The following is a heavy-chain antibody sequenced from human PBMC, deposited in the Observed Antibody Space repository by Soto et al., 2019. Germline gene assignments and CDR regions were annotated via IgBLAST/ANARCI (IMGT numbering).Heavy chain of an antibody. D-gene: IGHD6-13*01. CDR1: GGSISSSSYY. J-gene: IGHJ6*02. V-gene: IGHV4-39*01. Sequence: SETLSLTCTVSGGSISSSSYYWGWIRQPPGKGLEWIGSIYYSGSTYYNPSLKSRVTISVDTSKNQFSLKLSSVTAADTAVYYCARQAAGSIYYYYYYGMDVWGQGTTVTVS. CDR3: ARQAAGSIYYYYYYGMDV. CDR2: IYYSGST.